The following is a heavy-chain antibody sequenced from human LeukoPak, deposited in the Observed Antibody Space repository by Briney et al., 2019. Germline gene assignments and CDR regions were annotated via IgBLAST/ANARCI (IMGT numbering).Heavy chain of an antibody. J-gene: IGHJ4*02. CDR3: ARAPVVPAAIFY. D-gene: IGHD2-2*01. Sequence: PSETLSLTCAVSGYSISSGYYWGWIRQPPGKGLEWIGSIYHSGSTYYNPSLKSRVTISVDTSKNRFSLKLSSVTAADTAVYYCARAPVVPAAIFYWGQGTLVTVSS. CDR1: GYSISSGYY. CDR2: IYHSGST. V-gene: IGHV4-38-2*01.